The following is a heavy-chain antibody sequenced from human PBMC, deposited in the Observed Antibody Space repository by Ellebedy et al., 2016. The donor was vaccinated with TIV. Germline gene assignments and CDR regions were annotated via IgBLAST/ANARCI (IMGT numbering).Heavy chain of an antibody. CDR2: VHHRGGT. CDR3: AKGSMVRGLAG. Sequence: SETLSLXXEIDVPSISGYHWAWVRQPPGKGLEWIGDVHHRGGTRYISSLKGRVTISLDTSGKEFSLYITSVTAADTALYFCAKGSMVRGLAGWGQGTLVTVSS. CDR1: VPSISGYH. V-gene: IGHV4-34*01. D-gene: IGHD3-10*01. J-gene: IGHJ4*02.